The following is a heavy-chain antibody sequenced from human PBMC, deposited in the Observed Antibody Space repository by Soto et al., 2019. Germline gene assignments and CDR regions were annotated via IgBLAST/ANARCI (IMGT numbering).Heavy chain of an antibody. CDR2: ISYDGSNK. J-gene: IGHJ6*02. V-gene: IGHV3-30*18. Sequence: GRSLRLSCAASGFTFSSYGMHWVRQAPGKGLEWVAVISYDGSNKYYADSVKGRFTISRDNSKNTLYLQMNGLRAEDTAVYYCAKSLPTAEEDNYYYYYYGMDVWGQGTTVTVSS. CDR1: GFTFSSYG. CDR3: AKSLPTAEEDNYYYYYYGMDV. D-gene: IGHD1-20*01.